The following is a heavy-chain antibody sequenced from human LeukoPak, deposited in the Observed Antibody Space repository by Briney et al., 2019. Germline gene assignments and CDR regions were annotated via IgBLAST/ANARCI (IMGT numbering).Heavy chain of an antibody. V-gene: IGHV3-23*01. CDR1: GFTYSNYA. CDR3: AKGGGSVD. J-gene: IGHJ4*02. D-gene: IGHD1-26*01. CDR2: ISSSGGST. Sequence: GGSLRLSCAASGFTYSNYAMSWVRQAPGKGLEWVSIISSSGGSTYYADSVKGRFTISRDNSKNTLYLQMNSLRAEDTAVYYCAKGGGSVDWGQGTLVTVSS.